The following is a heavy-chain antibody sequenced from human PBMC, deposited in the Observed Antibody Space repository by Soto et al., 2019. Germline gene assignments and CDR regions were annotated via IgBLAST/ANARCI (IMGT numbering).Heavy chain of an antibody. CDR1: GFTFSSYG. CDR3: AKGQAVAPVYYFDY. D-gene: IGHD6-19*01. Sequence: QVQLVESGGGVVQPGRSLRLSCAASGFTFSSYGMHWVRQAPGKGLEWVAVISYDGSNKYYADSVKGRFTISRVNSKNTLYLQMNSLRAEDTAVYYCAKGQAVAPVYYFDYWGQGTLVTVSS. CDR2: ISYDGSNK. J-gene: IGHJ4*02. V-gene: IGHV3-30*18.